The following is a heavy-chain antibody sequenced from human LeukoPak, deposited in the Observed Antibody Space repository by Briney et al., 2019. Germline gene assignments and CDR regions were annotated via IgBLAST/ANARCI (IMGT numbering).Heavy chain of an antibody. J-gene: IGHJ4*02. V-gene: IGHV3-23*01. CDR3: AKMDEVFDY. Sequence: GGSLRLSCAASGFTFSSYTMGWVRQAPGKGLEWASTISSSGGNTYYAESVKGRFTISRDNSKNTLYLQMNSLRAEDTALYYCAKMDEVFDYWGQGTLVTVSS. D-gene: IGHD2-2*03. CDR2: ISSSGGNT. CDR1: GFTFSSYT.